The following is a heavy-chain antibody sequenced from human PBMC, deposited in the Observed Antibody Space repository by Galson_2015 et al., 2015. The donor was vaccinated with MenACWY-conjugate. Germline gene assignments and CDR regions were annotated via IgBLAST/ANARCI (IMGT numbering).Heavy chain of an antibody. CDR1: GGSISSSIYY. CDR3: ARHYYDNSDSALNWFDP. CDR2: IYHSGRT. V-gene: IGHV4-39*01. D-gene: IGHD3-22*01. Sequence: SETLSLTCTVSGGSISSSIYYWGWIRQPPGKGLEWIGRIYHSGRTYYNPSLKSRVTISVDTSKNQFSLKLSSVTAADTAVYYCARHYYDNSDSALNWFDPWGQGTLVTVSS. J-gene: IGHJ5*02.